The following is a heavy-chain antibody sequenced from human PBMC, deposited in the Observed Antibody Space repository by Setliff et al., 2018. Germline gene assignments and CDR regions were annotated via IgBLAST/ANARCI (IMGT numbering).Heavy chain of an antibody. D-gene: IGHD3-10*01. CDR1: GFTYKNDW. Sequence: LRLSCGASGFTYKNDWVSWVRQAPGKGLEWLASINPDGSEKYYVDSVKGRFTISRDNARNSLSLQMNNLRTEDTAVYYCFGAGTCSYWGQGTLVTVSS. V-gene: IGHV3-7*01. CDR2: INPDGSEK. J-gene: IGHJ4*02. CDR3: FGAGTCSY.